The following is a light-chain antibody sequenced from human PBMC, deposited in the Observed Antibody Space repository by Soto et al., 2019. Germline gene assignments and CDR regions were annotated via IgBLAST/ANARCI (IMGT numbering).Light chain of an antibody. Sequence: QSALTQPASVSGSPGQAITISCTGSSSDVGSYNLVSWYQQHPGKAPKLMIYAGSKRPSGVSNRFSGSKSGNTASLTISGLQAEDEADYYCFSYASSTTDVFGTGTQLTVL. J-gene: IGLJ1*01. CDR3: FSYASSTTDV. CDR2: AGS. CDR1: SSDVGSYNL. V-gene: IGLV2-23*01.